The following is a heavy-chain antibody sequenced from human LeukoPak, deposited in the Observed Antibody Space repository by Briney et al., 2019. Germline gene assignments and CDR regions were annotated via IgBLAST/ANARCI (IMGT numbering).Heavy chain of an antibody. D-gene: IGHD4-17*01. Sequence: ASVKVSCKASGYIFSNYGISWVRQAPGQGLEWVGWINPYNGYTTYAPSFQGRVTMTTDTSTTTAYMELRNLRSDDTAVYYCARVAGSTVSVRKRVDYWGQGALVTVSS. CDR2: INPYNGYT. J-gene: IGHJ4*02. CDR3: ARVAGSTVSVRKRVDY. V-gene: IGHV1-18*01. CDR1: GYIFSNYG.